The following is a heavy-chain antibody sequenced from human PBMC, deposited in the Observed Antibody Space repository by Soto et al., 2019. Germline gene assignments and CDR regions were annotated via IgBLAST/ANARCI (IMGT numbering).Heavy chain of an antibody. D-gene: IGHD2-21*01. V-gene: IGHV1-69*01. CDR3: ARGGDVDNFGAVY. Sequence: QVQLVQSGAEVKEPGSSVKVSCKASGGGNLRDYRTTWVRLAPGQGLEWMGGITPKLGSANYVQNFQGRVTVTADESTNTVYKELRSLRSDDTAVYYCARGGDVDNFGAVYWVQGPTVTVSS. CDR1: GGGNLRDYR. CDR2: ITPKLGSA. J-gene: IGHJ4*02.